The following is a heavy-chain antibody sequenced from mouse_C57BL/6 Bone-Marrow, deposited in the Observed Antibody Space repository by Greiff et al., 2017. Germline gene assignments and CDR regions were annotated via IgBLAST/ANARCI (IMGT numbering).Heavy chain of an antibody. CDR1: GYTFTSHW. CDR2: IHPNSGST. D-gene: IGHD2-4*01. Sequence: VQLQQPGAELVKPGASVKLSCKASGYTFTSHWLHWVKQRPGQGLEWIGMIHPNSGSTNYNEKFKSKATLTVDKSSSTAYMQLSSLTSEDSAVYYCARNYDYGVWDYWGQGTTLTVSS. J-gene: IGHJ2*01. V-gene: IGHV1-64*01. CDR3: ARNYDYGVWDY.